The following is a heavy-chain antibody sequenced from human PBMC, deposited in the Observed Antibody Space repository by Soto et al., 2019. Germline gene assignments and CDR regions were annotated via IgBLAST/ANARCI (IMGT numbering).Heavy chain of an antibody. Sequence: QVQLVESGGGVVQPGRSLRLSCAASGFTFSSYAMHWVRQAPGKGLEWVAVISYDGSNKYYADSVKGRFTISRDNSKNTLYLQMNSLRAEDTAVYYCAREKGRQLPEALIYYYYGMDVWGQGTTVTVSS. D-gene: IGHD5-12*01. CDR3: AREKGRQLPEALIYYYYGMDV. CDR2: ISYDGSNK. J-gene: IGHJ6*02. CDR1: GFTFSSYA. V-gene: IGHV3-30-3*01.